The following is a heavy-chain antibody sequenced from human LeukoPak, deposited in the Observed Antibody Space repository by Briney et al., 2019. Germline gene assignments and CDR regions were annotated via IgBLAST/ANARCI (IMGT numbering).Heavy chain of an antibody. Sequence: GGSLRLSCAASGFTVSSNYMSWVRRAPGKGLEWVSVIYSGGSTYYADSVKGRFSISRDNSKNTLYLQMNSLRAEDTAVYYCARTPTSDYWGQGTLVTVSS. CDR3: ARTPTSDY. CDR2: IYSGGST. J-gene: IGHJ4*02. CDR1: GFTVSSNY. V-gene: IGHV3-66*01.